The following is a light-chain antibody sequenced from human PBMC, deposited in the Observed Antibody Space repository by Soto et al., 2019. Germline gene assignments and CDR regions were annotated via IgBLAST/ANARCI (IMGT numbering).Light chain of an antibody. CDR2: EVS. V-gene: IGLV2-8*02. CDR3: SSYGGNNNVV. Sequence: QSALTQPPSASRSAGQSVTISCTGTSRDVGGFNFVSWYQKHPGKAPKLMIFEVSKRPSGVPDRFSGSKSGNTASLTVSGPQAEDEADYYCSSYGGNNNVVFGGGTKVTVL. J-gene: IGLJ2*01. CDR1: SRDVGGFNF.